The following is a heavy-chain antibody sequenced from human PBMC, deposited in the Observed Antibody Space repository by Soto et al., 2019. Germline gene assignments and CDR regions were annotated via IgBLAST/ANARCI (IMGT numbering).Heavy chain of an antibody. J-gene: IGHJ6*02. Sequence: GGSLRLSCAASGFTFSSHTMNWVRQAPGKGLEWISYITSTSSTKNYADSMKGRFTISRDNANNSLYLQMNSLRDEDTAVYYCARRITMVRGPYYYYAMDVWGQGTTVTVS. V-gene: IGHV3-48*02. CDR1: GFTFSSHT. D-gene: IGHD3-10*01. CDR3: ARRITMVRGPYYYYAMDV. CDR2: ITSTSSTK.